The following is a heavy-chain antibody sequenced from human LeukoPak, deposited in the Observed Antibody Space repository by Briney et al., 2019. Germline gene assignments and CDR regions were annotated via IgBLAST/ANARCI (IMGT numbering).Heavy chain of an antibody. V-gene: IGHV3-74*01. CDR3: ATVSRSSGRGYFDY. Sequence: PGGSLRLSCAASGFPFSNYWMHWVRQAPGKGLVWVSRMNSDGSSISYADSVTGRFTISRDNAKNTLYLQMNSLRAEDAAVYYCATVSRSSGRGYFDYWGQGTLVTVSS. J-gene: IGHJ4*02. CDR2: MNSDGSSI. D-gene: IGHD6-19*01. CDR1: GFPFSNYW.